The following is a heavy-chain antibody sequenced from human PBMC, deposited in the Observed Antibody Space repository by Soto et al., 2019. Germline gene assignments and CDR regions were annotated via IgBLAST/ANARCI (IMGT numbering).Heavy chain of an antibody. CDR1: GFTFSSYS. V-gene: IGHV3-21*01. CDR3: ARGAANYYDSSGSESEFDY. J-gene: IGHJ4*02. Sequence: GGSLRLSCAASGFTFSSYSMNWVRQAPGKGLEWVSSISSSSSYIYYADSVKGRFTISRDNAKNSLYLQMNSLRAEDTAVYYCARGAANYYDSSGSESEFDYWGQGTLVTVSS. D-gene: IGHD3-22*01. CDR2: ISSSSSYI.